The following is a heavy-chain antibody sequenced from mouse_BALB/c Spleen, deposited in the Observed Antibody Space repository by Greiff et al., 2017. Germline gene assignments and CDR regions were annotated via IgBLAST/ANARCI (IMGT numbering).Heavy chain of an antibody. D-gene: IGHD1-1*01. CDR2: IDPANGNT. Sequence: VQLQQSGAELVKPGASVKLSCTASGFNIKDTYMHWVKQRPEQGLEWIGRIDPANGNTKYDPKFQGKATITADTSSNTVYLQLSSLTSEDTAVYYCARSKDYGSSWFAYWGQGTLVTVSA. J-gene: IGHJ3*01. CDR1: GFNIKDTY. CDR3: ARSKDYGSSWFAY. V-gene: IGHV14-3*02.